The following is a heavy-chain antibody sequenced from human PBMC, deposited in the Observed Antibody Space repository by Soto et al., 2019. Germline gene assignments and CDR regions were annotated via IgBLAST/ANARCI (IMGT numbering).Heavy chain of an antibody. D-gene: IGHD6-6*01. J-gene: IGHJ5*02. V-gene: IGHV1-69*13. Sequence: AAVKVSCKASGGTFSSYAISWVRQAPGQGLEWMGGIIPIFGTANYAQKFQGRVTLPADESTSTAYMELSSLSSEDPAVHYCASDQRSSVPWGQGTLDTVSS. CDR3: ASDQRSSVP. CDR1: GGTFSSYA. CDR2: IIPIFGTA.